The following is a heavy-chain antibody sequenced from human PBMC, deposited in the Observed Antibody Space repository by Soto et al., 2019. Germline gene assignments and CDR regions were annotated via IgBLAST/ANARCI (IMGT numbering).Heavy chain of an antibody. CDR3: ATKGRWYVGYYYYGMDV. CDR2: FDPEDGET. V-gene: IGHV1-24*01. D-gene: IGHD6-13*01. CDR1: GYTLTELS. Sequence: QVQLVQSGAEVKKPGASVKVSCKVSGYTLTELSMHWVRQAPGKGLEWMGGFDPEDGETIYAQKFQGRVTMTEDTAKDTAYMELSSLRSEDTAVYYCATKGRWYVGYYYYGMDVWGQGTTVTVSS. J-gene: IGHJ6*02.